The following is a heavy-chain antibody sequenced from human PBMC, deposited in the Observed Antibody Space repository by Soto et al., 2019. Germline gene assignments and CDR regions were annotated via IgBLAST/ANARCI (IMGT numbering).Heavy chain of an antibody. CDR3: AREGYNWHLKSDY. J-gene: IGHJ4*02. CDR1: GFTFSSYS. D-gene: IGHD1-20*01. Sequence: EVQLVESGGGLVKPGGSLRLSCAASGFTFSSYSMNWVRQAPGKGLEWVSAISSSSSYIYYADSVKGRFTTTRDNAKNPLYLQKNSLRAQDTSGYYCAREGYNWHLKSDYWAPGTLGTVSS. V-gene: IGHV3-21*01. CDR2: ISSSSSYI.